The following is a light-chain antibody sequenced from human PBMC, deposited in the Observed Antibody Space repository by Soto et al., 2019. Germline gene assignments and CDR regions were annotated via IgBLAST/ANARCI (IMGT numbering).Light chain of an antibody. V-gene: IGKV3-20*01. Sequence: EIVLTQSPGTLSLSPGERATLSCRASQSVSSTYLAWYQQKHGQAPRLVIYGASSRATGIPDRFSGSVSGTDVTITISRLEQEDGSVYYCQQYGNSTITFGQGTRLEIK. CDR3: QQYGNSTIT. CDR1: QSVSSTY. J-gene: IGKJ5*01. CDR2: GAS.